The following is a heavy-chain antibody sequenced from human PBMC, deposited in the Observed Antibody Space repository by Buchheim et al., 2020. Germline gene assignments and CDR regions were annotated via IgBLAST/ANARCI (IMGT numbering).Heavy chain of an antibody. Sequence: EVRLLESGGGLVQPGGSLRLSCAASGFTFNSYDMSWVRQAPGKGLEWVSTVSASGGSTYYADSVKGRFTISRDNSKNTLFLQMNSLRAEDTAVYYCAKSLATKSYFDYWGQGTL. CDR3: AKSLATKSYFDY. J-gene: IGHJ4*02. CDR1: GFTFNSYD. CDR2: VSASGGST. V-gene: IGHV3-23*01.